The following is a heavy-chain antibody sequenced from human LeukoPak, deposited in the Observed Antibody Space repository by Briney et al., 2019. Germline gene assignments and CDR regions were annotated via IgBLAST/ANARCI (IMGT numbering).Heavy chain of an antibody. CDR3: AREDSSGYFDY. CDR1: GFTFDDYG. J-gene: IGHJ4*02. D-gene: IGHD3-10*01. Sequence: PGGSLRLSCEASGFTFDDYGMTWVRQAPGKGLEWVSGINWNGGRTGHADSVKGRFTISRDNAKNSLYLQMHSLRAEDTALYYCAREDSSGYFDYWGQGTLVTVSS. CDR2: INWNGGRT. V-gene: IGHV3-20*04.